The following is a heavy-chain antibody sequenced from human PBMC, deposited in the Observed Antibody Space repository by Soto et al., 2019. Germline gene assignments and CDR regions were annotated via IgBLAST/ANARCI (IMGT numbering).Heavy chain of an antibody. D-gene: IGHD6-19*01. CDR2: ISGSGGST. V-gene: IGHV3-23*01. J-gene: IGHJ4*02. CDR1: GVTFSSYA. Sequence: EVQLLESGGGLVQPGGSLRLSCAASGVTFSSYAMSWVRQAPGKGLEWVSAISGSGGSTYYADSVKGRFTISRDNSKNTLYLQMNSLRAEDTAGYYCAKRPTVAGTGIFDYRGQGTLVTVSS. CDR3: AKRPTVAGTGIFDY.